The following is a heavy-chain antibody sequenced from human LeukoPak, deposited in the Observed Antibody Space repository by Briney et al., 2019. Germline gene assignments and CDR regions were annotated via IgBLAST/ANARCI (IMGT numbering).Heavy chain of an antibody. D-gene: IGHD3-10*01. CDR3: ARDTEVSYGSENYYNGMDV. CDR1: GYTFTSYG. Sequence: GASVKVSCTASGYTFTSYGISWVRQAPGQGLGWMGLISDYNGNTNYAQKFQVRVTMTTDTSTSTAYMELRSLRSDDTAVYSCARDTEVSYGSENYYNGMDVWGQGNTVTVSS. V-gene: IGHV1-18*01. J-gene: IGHJ6*02. CDR2: ISDYNGNT.